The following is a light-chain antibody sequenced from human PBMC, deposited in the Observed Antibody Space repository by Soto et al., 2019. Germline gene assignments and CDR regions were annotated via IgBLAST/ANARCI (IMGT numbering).Light chain of an antibody. CDR3: QHRSNWPLT. CDR2: DAS. CDR1: QSVSSY. V-gene: IGKV3-11*01. Sequence: EIVLTQSPATLSLSPGERATLSCRASQSVSSYLAWLQQKPCQAPRLLIYDASNRATDIPSRFSGSGSGTDFTLTINSLEAEDSAIYYCQHRSNWPLTFGGGTKVEIK. J-gene: IGKJ4*01.